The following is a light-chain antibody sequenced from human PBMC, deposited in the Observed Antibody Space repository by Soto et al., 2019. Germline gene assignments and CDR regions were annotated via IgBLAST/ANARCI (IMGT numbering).Light chain of an antibody. V-gene: IGKV3-15*01. Sequence: EIEMTQSPATLSVSPGEEATLSCRASQSVSSNLAWYQQKPVQAPRLLIYDASTRATGIPDRFSGSGSGTEYTLTISGLLSEDFAVYYCQHYYNWRPRFGQGTKVEIK. J-gene: IGKJ1*01. CDR3: QHYYNWRPR. CDR1: QSVSSN. CDR2: DAS.